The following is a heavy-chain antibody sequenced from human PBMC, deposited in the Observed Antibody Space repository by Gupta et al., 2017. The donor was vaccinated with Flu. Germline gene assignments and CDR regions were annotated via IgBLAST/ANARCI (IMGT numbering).Heavy chain of an antibody. CDR1: GGSIRTYY. CDR2: IYYSGRT. CDR3: ARESDDNCDGFYCYQGAFDY. J-gene: IGHJ4*02. Sequence: QVQLQESGPGLVKPSETLSLTCAVSGGSIRTYYWSWLRQPPGKGLEWIGYIYYSGRTNYNPSLKSRVAISLDTSKNQFSLKLISVTAADTAVYYCARESDDNCDGFYCYQGAFDYWGQGTLVTVSS. D-gene: IGHD1-20*01. V-gene: IGHV4-59*01.